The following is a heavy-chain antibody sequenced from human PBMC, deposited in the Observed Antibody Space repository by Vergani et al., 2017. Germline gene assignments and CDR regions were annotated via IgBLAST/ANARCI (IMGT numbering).Heavy chain of an antibody. Sequence: QVQLQESGPGLVKPSQTLSLTCTVSGGSISSGGYYWSWIRQHPGKGLEWIGYIYYSGSTYYNPSLKSRVTISVDTSKNQFSLKLSSVTAADTAVYYWARGDLLPPYYYYGMDVWGQGTTVTVSS. D-gene: IGHD3-16*01. J-gene: IGHJ6*02. V-gene: IGHV4-31*03. CDR2: IYYSGST. CDR3: ARGDLLPPYYYYGMDV. CDR1: GGSISSGGYY.